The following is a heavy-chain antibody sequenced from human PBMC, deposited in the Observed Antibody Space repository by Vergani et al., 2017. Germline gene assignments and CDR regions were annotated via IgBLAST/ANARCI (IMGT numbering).Heavy chain of an antibody. CDR1: GFTFSSYA. D-gene: IGHD2-2*01. Sequence: EVQLLESGGGLVQPGGSLRLSCAASGFTFSSYAMSWVRQAPGKGLEWVSAISGSGGSTYYADSVKGRFTISRDDSKNTLYLQMNSLKTEDTAVYYCTTVIVVVPAAIDNYYYYYMDVWGKGTTVTVSS. J-gene: IGHJ6*03. V-gene: IGHV3-23*01. CDR3: TTVIVVVPAAIDNYYYYYMDV. CDR2: ISGSGGST.